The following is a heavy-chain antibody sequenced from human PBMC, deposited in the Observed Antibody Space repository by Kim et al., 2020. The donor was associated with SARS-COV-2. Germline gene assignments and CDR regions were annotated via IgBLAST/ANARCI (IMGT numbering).Heavy chain of an antibody. CDR2: INHSGST. CDR3: ARGARLSAYYYGSGSPPRYNWFDP. D-gene: IGHD3-10*01. V-gene: IGHV4-34*01. Sequence: SETLSLTCAVYGGSFSGYYWSWIRQPPGKGLEWIGEINHSGSTNYNPSLKSRVTISVDTSKNQFSLKLSSVTAADTAVYYCARGARLSAYYYGSGSPPRYNWFDPWGQGTLVTVSS. CDR1: GGSFSGYY. J-gene: IGHJ5*02.